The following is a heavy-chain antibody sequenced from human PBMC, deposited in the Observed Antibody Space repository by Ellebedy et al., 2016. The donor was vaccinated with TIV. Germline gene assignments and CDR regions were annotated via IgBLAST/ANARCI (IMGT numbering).Heavy chain of an antibody. CDR3: ARGTIVPAAPFDP. Sequence: GESLKISCAASGFTFSSYAMSWVRQAPGKGLEWVSGFGVSGDSTYYSDSVKGRFTISRDNSKNTLYLQMNSLRAEDTAIYYCARGTIVPAAPFDPWGQGTLVTVSS. D-gene: IGHD2-2*01. CDR1: GFTFSSYA. CDR2: FGVSGDST. J-gene: IGHJ5*02. V-gene: IGHV3-23*01.